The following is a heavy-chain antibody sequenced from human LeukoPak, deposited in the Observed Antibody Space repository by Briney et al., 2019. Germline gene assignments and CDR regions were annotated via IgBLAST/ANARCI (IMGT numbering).Heavy chain of an antibody. V-gene: IGHV3-30*02. CDR3: ARDVEQWLVRVYYFDY. D-gene: IGHD6-19*01. CDR1: GFTFSSYG. J-gene: IGHJ4*02. Sequence: GGSLRLSCAASGFTFSSYGMHWVRQAPGKGLEWVAFIRYDGSNKYYADSVKGRFTISRDNSKNTLYLQMNSLRAEDTAVYYCARDVEQWLVRVYYFDYWGQGTLVTVSS. CDR2: IRYDGSNK.